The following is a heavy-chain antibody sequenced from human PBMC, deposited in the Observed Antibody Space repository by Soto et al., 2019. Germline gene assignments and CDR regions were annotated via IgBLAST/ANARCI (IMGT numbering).Heavy chain of an antibody. V-gene: IGHV4-4*07. D-gene: IGHD2-21*02. CDR2: IYTSGST. Sequence: PSETLSLTCTVSGGSISSYYWSWIRQPAGKGLEWIGHIYTSGSTNYNPSLKSRVTMSVDTSKNQFSLKLSSVTAADTAVYYCARGVIAYCGGDCYSDWFDPWGQGTLVTVSS. J-gene: IGHJ5*02. CDR1: GGSISSYY. CDR3: ARGVIAYCGGDCYSDWFDP.